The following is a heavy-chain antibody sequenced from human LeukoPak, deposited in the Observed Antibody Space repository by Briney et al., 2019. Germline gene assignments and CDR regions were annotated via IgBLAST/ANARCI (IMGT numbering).Heavy chain of an antibody. CDR3: ARGGSTGTNLNWVDP. CDR1: GGSISSYY. J-gene: IGHJ5*02. D-gene: IGHD1-1*01. Sequence: PSETLSLTCTVSGGSISSYYWSWIRQPPGKGLEWIGYIYYSGSTNYNPSLKSRVTISVDTSKNQFSLKLSSVAAADTAVYYCARGGSTGTNLNWVDPWGQGTLVTVSS. V-gene: IGHV4-59*01. CDR2: IYYSGST.